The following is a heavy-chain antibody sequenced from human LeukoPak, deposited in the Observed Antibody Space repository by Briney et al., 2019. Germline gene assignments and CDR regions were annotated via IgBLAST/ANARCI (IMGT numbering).Heavy chain of an antibody. Sequence: PGGSLRLSCAASGFTFSSYAMSWVRQAPGKGLEWVSAISGSGGSTYYADPVKGRFTISRDNSKNTLYLQMNSLRAEDTAVYYCAKDKSSGWYNGFDYWGQGTLVTVSS. D-gene: IGHD6-19*01. V-gene: IGHV3-23*01. CDR3: AKDKSSGWYNGFDY. CDR2: ISGSGGST. J-gene: IGHJ4*02. CDR1: GFTFSSYA.